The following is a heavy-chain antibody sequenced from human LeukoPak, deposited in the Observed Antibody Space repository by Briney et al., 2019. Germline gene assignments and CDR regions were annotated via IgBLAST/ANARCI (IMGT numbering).Heavy chain of an antibody. V-gene: IGHV2-5*01. CDR3: AHRHREPPRNWFDP. Sequence: SGPTLVKPTQTLTLTCTFSGFSLSTSGVGVGWIRQPPGKALEWLALIYWNDDKRYSPSLKSRLTITKDTSKNQVVLTMTNMDPVDTATYYCAHRHREPPRNWFDPWGQGTLVTVSS. J-gene: IGHJ5*02. CDR1: GFSLSTSGVG. CDR2: IYWNDDK. D-gene: IGHD1-14*01.